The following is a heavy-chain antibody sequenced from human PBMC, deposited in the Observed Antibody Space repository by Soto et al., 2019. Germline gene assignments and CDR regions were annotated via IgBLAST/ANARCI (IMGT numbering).Heavy chain of an antibody. V-gene: IGHV3-23*01. CDR2: ISGSGSGT. Sequence: GGSLRLSCGVSGFTFSTYAMNWVRQAPGKGLEWLSLISGSGSGTYYTDSVKGRFTISRDNSENTLYLQMNSLRAEDTAVYYCAKDQGNTIVGASRGFAHWGHGSLVTVSS. CDR3: AKDQGNTIVGASRGFAH. CDR1: GFTFSTYA. D-gene: IGHD1-26*01. J-gene: IGHJ4*01.